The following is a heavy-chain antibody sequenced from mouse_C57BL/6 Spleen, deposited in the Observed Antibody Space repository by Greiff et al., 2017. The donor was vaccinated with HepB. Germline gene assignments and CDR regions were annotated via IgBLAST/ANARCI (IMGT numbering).Heavy chain of an antibody. V-gene: IGHV1-53*01. CDR2: INPSNGGT. J-gene: IGHJ2*01. Sequence: QVQLKQPGTELVKPGASVKLSCKASGYTFTSYWMHWVKQRPGQGLEWIGNINPSNGGTNYNEKFKSKATLTVDKSSSTAYMQLSSLTSEDSAVYYCAREGAVATNYFDYWGQGTTLTVSS. D-gene: IGHD1-1*01. CDR3: AREGAVATNYFDY. CDR1: GYTFTSYW.